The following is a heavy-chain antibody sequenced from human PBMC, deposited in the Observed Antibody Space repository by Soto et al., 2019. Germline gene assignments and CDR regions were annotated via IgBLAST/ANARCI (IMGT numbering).Heavy chain of an antibody. Sequence: ASVNVSCQASGYTFTSYDINWVRQATGQGLEWMGWMNPNSGNTGYAQKFQGRVTMTRNTSISTAYMELSSLRSEDTAVYYCARGREGYYDFWSGYLSGSHHGMDVWGQGTTVTVSS. V-gene: IGHV1-8*01. CDR1: GYTFTSYD. D-gene: IGHD3-3*01. CDR2: MNPNSGNT. J-gene: IGHJ6*02. CDR3: ARGREGYYDFWSGYLSGSHHGMDV.